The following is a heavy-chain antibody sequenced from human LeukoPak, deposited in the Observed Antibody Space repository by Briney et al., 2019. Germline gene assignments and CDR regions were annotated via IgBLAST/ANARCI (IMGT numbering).Heavy chain of an antibody. CDR2: ISSSSSYI. J-gene: IGHJ4*02. D-gene: IGHD6-13*01. V-gene: IGHV3-21*01. Sequence: PGGSLRLSCAASGFTFSSYSMNWVRQAPGKGLEWVSSISSSSSYIYYADSLKGRFTISRDNAKNLLYLQMNSLRVEDTAVYYCARSIRSSSWSQYFDYWGQGTLVTVSS. CDR3: ARSIRSSSWSQYFDY. CDR1: GFTFSSYS.